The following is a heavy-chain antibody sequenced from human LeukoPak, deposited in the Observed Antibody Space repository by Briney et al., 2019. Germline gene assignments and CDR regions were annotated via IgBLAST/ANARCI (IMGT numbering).Heavy chain of an antibody. Sequence: GASVKISCKASGYTFTSYAISWVRQAPGQGLEWMGRIIPIFGTANYAQKFQGRVTITTDEPTSTAYMELSSLRSEDTAVYYCASDIRGRKSGGEGYWGQGTLVTVSS. D-gene: IGHD4-17*01. V-gene: IGHV1-69*05. CDR3: ASDIRGRKSGGEGY. CDR1: GYTFTSYA. J-gene: IGHJ4*02. CDR2: IIPIFGTA.